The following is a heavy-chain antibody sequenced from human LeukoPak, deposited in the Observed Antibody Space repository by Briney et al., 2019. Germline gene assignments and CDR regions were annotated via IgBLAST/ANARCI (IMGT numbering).Heavy chain of an antibody. D-gene: IGHD1/OR15-1a*01. J-gene: IGHJ4*02. Sequence: SETLSLTCTVSGVSISSYYWSWIRQPPGKGLEWIGYIYYSASTNYNHSLKSRVTISLGPSKNQFSLRLSSVTAAETDVYYCARSVYGTFDYWGQGTLVTVSS. CDR3: ARSVYGTFDY. V-gene: IGHV4-59*08. CDR2: IYYSAST. CDR1: GVSISSYY.